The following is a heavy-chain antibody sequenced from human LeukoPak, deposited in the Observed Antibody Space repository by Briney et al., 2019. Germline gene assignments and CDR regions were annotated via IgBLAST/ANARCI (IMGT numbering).Heavy chain of an antibody. CDR1: GGTFSSYA. D-gene: IGHD2-2*01. J-gene: IGHJ3*02. CDR2: IIPIFGTA. Sequence: VASVKVSCKASGGTFSSYAISWVRQAPGRGLEWMGGIIPIFGTANYAQKFQGRVTITADESTSTAYMELSSLRSEDTAVYYCASSSSEGAFDIWGQGTMVTVSS. V-gene: IGHV1-69*13. CDR3: ASSSSEGAFDI.